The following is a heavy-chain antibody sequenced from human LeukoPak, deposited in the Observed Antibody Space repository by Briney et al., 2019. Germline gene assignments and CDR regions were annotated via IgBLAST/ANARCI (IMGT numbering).Heavy chain of an antibody. V-gene: IGHV6-1*01. J-gene: IGHJ5*01. D-gene: IGHD1-26*01. Sequence: SQTLSLTCAISGDSVSTNSATWTWLRQSPSRGLEWLGKTYYRSKWYNDYAVSMKSRITINPDTSKNQFSLQLNSVTPEDTAVYYCARLVGASWFDSWGQGTLVTVSS. CDR2: TYYRSKWYN. CDR1: GDSVSTNSAT. CDR3: ARLVGASWFDS.